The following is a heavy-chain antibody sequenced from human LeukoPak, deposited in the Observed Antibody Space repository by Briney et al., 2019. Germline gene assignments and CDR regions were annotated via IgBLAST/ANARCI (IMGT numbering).Heavy chain of an antibody. J-gene: IGHJ4*02. CDR3: ARLREIPVFGVVTKSPSYFDY. CDR1: GFTFSSYG. CDR2: IKQDRGEK. V-gene: IGHV3-7*01. D-gene: IGHD3-3*01. Sequence: PGGTLRLSCAASGFTFSSYGMSCVRQAPGKGLEFVANIKQDRGEKYYVDSVKGRFTISRDNAKNSLYLQMNRLSAEDTAVYYCARLREIPVFGVVTKSPSYFDYWGQGTLVTVSS.